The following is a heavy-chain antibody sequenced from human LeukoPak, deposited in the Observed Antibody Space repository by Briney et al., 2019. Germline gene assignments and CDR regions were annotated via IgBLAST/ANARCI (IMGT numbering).Heavy chain of an antibody. CDR1: GGSISSYY. D-gene: IGHD3-22*01. CDR3: ARARWGYDSSGYLGANYYFDY. Sequence: AETLSLTCTVSGGSISSYYWSWIRQPPGKGLEWLGYIYYSGSTNYNPSLKSRFTISVHTSKNQFSLKLSSVTAADTAVYYCARARWGYDSSGYLGANYYFDYWGQGTLVTVSS. CDR2: IYYSGST. J-gene: IGHJ4*02. V-gene: IGHV4-59*01.